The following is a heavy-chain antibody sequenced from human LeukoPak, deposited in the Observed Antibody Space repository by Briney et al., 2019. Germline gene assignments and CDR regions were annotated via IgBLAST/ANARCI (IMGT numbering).Heavy chain of an antibody. V-gene: IGHV1-2*06. J-gene: IGHJ4*02. CDR3: ARSLYGDYAYPGDY. D-gene: IGHD4-17*01. CDR2: INPNSGGT. Sequence: RVASVKVSCKASGYTFTGYYMHWVRQAPGQGLEWMGRINPNSGGTNYAQKFQGRVTMTRDTSISTAYMELSRLTSDDTAVYYCARSLYGDYAYPGDYWGQGTLVTVSS. CDR1: GYTFTGYY.